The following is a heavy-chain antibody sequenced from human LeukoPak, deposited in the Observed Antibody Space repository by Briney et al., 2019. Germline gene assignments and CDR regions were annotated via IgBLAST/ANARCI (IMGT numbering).Heavy chain of an antibody. CDR1: GFTFSDHY. CDR2: TRNKANSYTT. D-gene: IGHD3-22*01. Sequence: GGSLRLSCAASGFTFSDHYMDWVRQAPGKGLEGVGRTRNKANSYTTEYAASVKGRFTISRDDSKNSLYLQMNSLKTEDTAVYYCARAQAVVKGAFDIWGQGTMVTVSS. V-gene: IGHV3-72*01. J-gene: IGHJ3*02. CDR3: ARAQAVVKGAFDI.